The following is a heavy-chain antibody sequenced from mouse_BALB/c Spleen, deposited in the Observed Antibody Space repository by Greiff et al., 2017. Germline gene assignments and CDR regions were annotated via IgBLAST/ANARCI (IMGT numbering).Heavy chain of an antibody. CDR2: ISSGGSYT. J-gene: IGHJ2*01. Sequence: DVHLVESGGDLVKPGGSLKLSCAASGFTFSSYGMSWVRQTPDKRLEWVATISSGGSYTYYPDSVKGRFTISRDNAKNTLYLQMSSLKSEDTAMYYCARHENDYDGYYFDYWGQGTTLTVSS. CDR1: GFTFSSYG. V-gene: IGHV5-6*01. D-gene: IGHD2-4*01. CDR3: ARHENDYDGYYFDY.